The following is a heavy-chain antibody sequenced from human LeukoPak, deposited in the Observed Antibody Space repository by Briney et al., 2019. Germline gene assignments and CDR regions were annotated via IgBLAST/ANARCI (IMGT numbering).Heavy chain of an antibody. CDR1: NGSISTTY. J-gene: IGHJ5*02. D-gene: IGHD6-19*01. V-gene: IGHV4-59*01. CDR2: IHYSGNT. CDR3: ARGGWFHDR. Sequence: SEPLSLTCSVSNGSISTTYWSWIRQPPGKGLEWIGNIHYSGNTNYNSSLKSRVTISVDTSKNQFSLKMISVTTADTAVYFCARGGWFHDRWGQGTLVTVSS.